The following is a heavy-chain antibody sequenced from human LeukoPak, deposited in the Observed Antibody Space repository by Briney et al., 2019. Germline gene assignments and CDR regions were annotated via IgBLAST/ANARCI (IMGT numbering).Heavy chain of an antibody. CDR1: GFTFRNAG. J-gene: IGHJ4*02. CDR3: AHRDTAMVRVDY. D-gene: IGHD5-18*01. CDR2: IKSKTDGGTT. Sequence: GGSLRLSCAASGFTFRNAGMSWVRQAPGKGLEWAGRIKSKTDGGTTDYAAPVKGRFTISRDDSKNTLYLQMSSLKTEDTAVYFCAHRDTAMVRVDYWGQGTLVTVSS. V-gene: IGHV3-15*01.